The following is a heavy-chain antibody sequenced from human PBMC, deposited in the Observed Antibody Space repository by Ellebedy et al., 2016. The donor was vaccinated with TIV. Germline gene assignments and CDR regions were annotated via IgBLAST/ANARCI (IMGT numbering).Heavy chain of an antibody. CDR3: ASRAASWYSDNNWFDP. Sequence: GESLKISCAGSGFNFGDYSMNWVRQAPGKGLEWISYINAGGERIYYADSVTGRFTISRDNARNILYLHMNSLRDEDTAVYYCASRAASWYSDNNWFDPWGQGSPVTVSS. J-gene: IGHJ5*02. V-gene: IGHV3-48*02. CDR2: INAGGERI. D-gene: IGHD6-13*01. CDR1: GFNFGDYS.